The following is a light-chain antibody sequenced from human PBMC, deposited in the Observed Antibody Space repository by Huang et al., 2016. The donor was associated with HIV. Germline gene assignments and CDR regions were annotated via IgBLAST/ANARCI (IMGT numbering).Light chain of an antibody. Sequence: DIQMTQSPSSLSASVGDRVTITCQASQDISNYLNWYQQKPGKAPKLLIYDASNLETGVSSRFSGSGSGTDFTFTISSPQPEDIATYYCQQYDNLPRFTFGPGTKVDIK. CDR3: QQYDNLPRFT. V-gene: IGKV1-33*01. J-gene: IGKJ3*01. CDR2: DAS. CDR1: QDISNY.